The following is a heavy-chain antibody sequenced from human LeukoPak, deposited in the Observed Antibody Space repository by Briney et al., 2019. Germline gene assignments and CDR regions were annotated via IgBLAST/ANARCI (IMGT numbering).Heavy chain of an antibody. CDR2: INPGGNEI. V-gene: IGHV3-7*01. D-gene: IGHD7-27*01. J-gene: IGHJ4*02. Sequence: PGGSLRLSCTFSGLTFRSYWMNWVRQAPGKGLEWVANINPGGNEIRSVDSVKGRSINSRDNAKNSLDLQMSSLRVEDTAVYYCMCWGTDNHWGQGILVTVSS. CDR3: MCWGTDNH. CDR1: GLTFRSYW.